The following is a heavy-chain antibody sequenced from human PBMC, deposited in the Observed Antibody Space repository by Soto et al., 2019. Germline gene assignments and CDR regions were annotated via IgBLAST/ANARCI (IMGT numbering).Heavy chain of an antibody. CDR3: AKDGPMQFYYDTSSNAFDI. V-gene: IGHV3-23*01. D-gene: IGHD3-22*01. Sequence: EVQLLESGGGLVQPGGSLRLSCAASGFTFSSYAMSWVRQAPGKGLEWVSNISGSGGSTYYADSVKGRFTISRDKSKNTLDLQMNSLRAEDTAVYYCAKDGPMQFYYDTSSNAFDIWGQGTIVTVSS. CDR2: ISGSGGST. CDR1: GFTFSSYA. J-gene: IGHJ3*02.